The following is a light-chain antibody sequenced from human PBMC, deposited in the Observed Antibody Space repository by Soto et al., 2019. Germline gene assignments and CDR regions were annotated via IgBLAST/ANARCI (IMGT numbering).Light chain of an antibody. V-gene: IGKV3-20*01. Sequence: EIVLTQSPGTLSLSTGVRATLSCRASQSVSSSYLAWYQQKPGQAPRLLIYGASSRATGIPDRFSGSGSGTDFTLTISRLEPEDFAVYFCQHSWTFGQRTKVDIK. CDR3: QHSWT. J-gene: IGKJ1*01. CDR2: GAS. CDR1: QSVSSSY.